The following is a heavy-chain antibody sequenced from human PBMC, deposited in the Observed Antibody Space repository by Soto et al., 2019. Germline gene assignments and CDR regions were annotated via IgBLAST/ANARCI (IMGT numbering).Heavy chain of an antibody. CDR2: ISYDGSNK. Sequence: GGSLRLSCAASGFTFSSYGMHWVRQAPGKGLEWVAVISYDGSNKYYADSVKGRFTISRDNSKNTLYLQMNSLRAEDTAVYYCAGSGQLVVFEYYYGMDVWGQGTTVTVSS. V-gene: IGHV3-30*03. J-gene: IGHJ6*02. CDR3: AGSGQLVVFEYYYGMDV. CDR1: GFTFSSYG. D-gene: IGHD6-13*01.